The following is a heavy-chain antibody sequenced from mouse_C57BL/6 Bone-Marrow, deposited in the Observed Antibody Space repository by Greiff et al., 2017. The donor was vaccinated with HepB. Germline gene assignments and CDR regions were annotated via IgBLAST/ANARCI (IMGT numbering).Heavy chain of an antibody. D-gene: IGHD1-1*01. V-gene: IGHV1-82*01. CDR3: ARMGTGSSYDYYAMDY. CDR1: GYAFSSSW. J-gene: IGHJ4*01. Sequence: QVQLKESGPELVKPGASVKISCKASGYAFSSSWMNWVKQRPGKGLEWIGRIYPGDGDTNYNGKFKGKATLTADKSSSTAYMQLSSLTSEDSAVYFCARMGTGSSYDYYAMDYWGQGTSVTVSS. CDR2: IYPGDGDT.